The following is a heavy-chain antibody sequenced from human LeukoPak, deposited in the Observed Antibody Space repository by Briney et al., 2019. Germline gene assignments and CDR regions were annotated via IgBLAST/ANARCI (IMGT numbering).Heavy chain of an antibody. CDR1: GFTFSSYW. D-gene: IGHD6-6*01. J-gene: IGHJ6*03. CDR2: IKQDGSEK. V-gene: IGHV3-7*01. Sequence: PGGSLRLSCAASGFTFSSYWMSWVRQAPGKGLEWVANIKQDGSEKYSVDSVKGRFAISRENAKNSLYLQMNSLRAEDTAVYYCAREAARSGAYYYYYYMDVWGKGTTVTVYS. CDR3: AREAARSGAYYYYYYMDV.